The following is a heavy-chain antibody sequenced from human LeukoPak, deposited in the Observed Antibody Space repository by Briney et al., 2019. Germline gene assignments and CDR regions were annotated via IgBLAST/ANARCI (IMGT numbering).Heavy chain of an antibody. CDR3: ARKGDYGDLDY. J-gene: IGHJ4*02. CDR1: GGSISSYY. D-gene: IGHD4-17*01. V-gene: IGHV4-59*01. Sequence: SETLSLTCTVSGGSISSYYWSWIRQPPGKGLEWIGYIYYSGSTNYNPSLKSRVTISVVTSKNQFSLKLSSVTAADTAVYYCARKGDYGDLDYWGQGTLVTVSS. CDR2: IYYSGST.